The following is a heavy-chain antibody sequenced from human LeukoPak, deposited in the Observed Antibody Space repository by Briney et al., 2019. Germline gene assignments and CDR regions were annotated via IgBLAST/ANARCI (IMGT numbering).Heavy chain of an antibody. V-gene: IGHV3-7*03. CDR3: VRAVVVAASYRFDP. CDR1: GFTFSRYW. CDR2: IKQDGSEK. Sequence: GGSLRLSCAASGFTFSRYWMSWVRQAPGKGLEWVAKIKQDGSEKHYVDSVEGRFTISRDNAKNSVYLQMNSLRAEDTAVYYCVRAVVVAASYRFDPWGQGTLVTVSS. J-gene: IGHJ5*02. D-gene: IGHD2-15*01.